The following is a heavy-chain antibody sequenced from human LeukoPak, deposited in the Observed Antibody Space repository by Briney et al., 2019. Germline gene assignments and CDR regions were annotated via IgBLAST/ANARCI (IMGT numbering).Heavy chain of an antibody. D-gene: IGHD3-22*01. V-gene: IGHV3-7*01. CDR2: IKEDGSEK. J-gene: IGHJ4*02. CDR3: ARDSSGYQ. Sequence: GGSLRLSCAASGFTFSTYWMSWVRQAPGKGLEWVANIKEDGSEKYYGDSLKGRFTISRDNAKNPLYLEMNSLRVEDTAVYYRARDSSGYQWGQGTLVTVSS. CDR1: GFTFSTYW.